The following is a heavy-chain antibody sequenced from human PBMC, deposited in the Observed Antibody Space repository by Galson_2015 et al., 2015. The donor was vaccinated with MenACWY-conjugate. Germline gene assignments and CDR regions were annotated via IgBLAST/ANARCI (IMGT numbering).Heavy chain of an antibody. V-gene: IGHV4-39*01. J-gene: IGHJ5*02. CDR2: IYYSGST. D-gene: IGHD3-22*01. CDR3: ARLPRGITMLLVAP. Sequence: SETLSLTCAVSGGSIHSDGYFWAWIRQPPGEGLEWIGSIYYSGSTYYNPSLKSRVTMSVDTSKNQFSLNLSSVTAADTAVYYCARLPRGITMLLVAPWGQGTLVTVSS. CDR1: GGSIHSDGYF.